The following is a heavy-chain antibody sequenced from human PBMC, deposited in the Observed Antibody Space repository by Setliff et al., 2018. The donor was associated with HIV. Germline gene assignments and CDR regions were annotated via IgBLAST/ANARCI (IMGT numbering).Heavy chain of an antibody. V-gene: IGHV3-11*01. CDR3: ARGGGTDFYYYGMDV. Sequence: LRLSCAASGFTFSDYYMTWIRQAPGKGLEWVSYISGLGVTIYYADSVKGRFTISRDNAKNSLYLQMNSLRAEDMGVYYCARGGGTDFYYYGMDVWGQGTTVTVSS. CDR1: GFTFSDYY. J-gene: IGHJ6*02. D-gene: IGHD3-16*01. CDR2: ISGLGVTI.